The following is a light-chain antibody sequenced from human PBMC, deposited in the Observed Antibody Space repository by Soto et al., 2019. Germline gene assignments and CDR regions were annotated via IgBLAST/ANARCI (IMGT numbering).Light chain of an antibody. Sequence: DIVVTQSPLSLPVTPGEPASISCRSSQSLLHSNGYNYLDWYLQKPGQSLQLLIYLGSNRAAGVPDGISGSGSGTDFTLKITIGEAQDAGGYYCMQALETWTFGQGHKWKI. V-gene: IGKV2-28*01. J-gene: IGKJ1*01. CDR1: QSLLHSNGYNY. CDR2: LGS. CDR3: MQALETWT.